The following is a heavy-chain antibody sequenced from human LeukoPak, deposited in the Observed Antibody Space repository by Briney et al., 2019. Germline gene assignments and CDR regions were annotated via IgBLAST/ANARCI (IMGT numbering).Heavy chain of an antibody. D-gene: IGHD2-2*01. J-gene: IGHJ4*02. V-gene: IGHV4-34*01. CDR2: INHSGST. CDR3: ARHVVVPAATDLIDY. CDR1: GGSFSGYY. Sequence: SETLSLTCAVYGGSFSGYYWSWIRQPPGKGLEWIGEINHSGSTNYNPSLKSRVTISVDTSKNQFPLKLSSVTAADTAVYYCARHVVVPAATDLIDYWGQGTLVTVSS.